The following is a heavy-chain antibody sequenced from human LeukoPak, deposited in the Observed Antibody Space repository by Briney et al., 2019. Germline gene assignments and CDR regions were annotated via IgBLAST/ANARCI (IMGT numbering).Heavy chain of an antibody. V-gene: IGHV1-18*01. Sequence: ASVKVSCKASGYTFINYGISWLRQAPGQGLEWLGWITTYNGNTNYAQKLQGRVSMTTDTSTSTAYVELRSLRSDDTAVYYCARSPRAAVARFDYWGQGTLVAVSS. CDR1: GYTFINYG. CDR2: ITTYNGNT. CDR3: ARSPRAAVARFDY. D-gene: IGHD6-13*01. J-gene: IGHJ4*02.